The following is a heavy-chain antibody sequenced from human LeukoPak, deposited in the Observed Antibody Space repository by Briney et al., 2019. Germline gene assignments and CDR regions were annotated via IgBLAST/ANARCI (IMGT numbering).Heavy chain of an antibody. D-gene: IGHD4-17*01. CDR3: ARSDSGDRR. J-gene: IGHJ4*02. Sequence: GESLKISCKGSGYSFTTYWISWVRQMPGKGLEWMGRIDPSNSYTNYGPFFQGHVTFSADKSISTVYLQWSSLKASDTAMYYCARSDSGDRRWGQGTLVTVSS. CDR2: IDPSNSYT. V-gene: IGHV5-10-1*01. CDR1: GYSFTTYW.